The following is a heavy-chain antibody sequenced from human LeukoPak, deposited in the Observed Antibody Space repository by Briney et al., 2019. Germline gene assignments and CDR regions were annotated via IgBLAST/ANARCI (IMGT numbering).Heavy chain of an antibody. J-gene: IGHJ4*02. CDR2: ISSSSSYT. CDR3: AREGDCSSTSCYSYFDY. V-gene: IGHV3-11*06. D-gene: IGHD2-2*02. CDR1: GFIFTNYF. Sequence: PGGSLRLSCAASGFIFTNYFMSWVRQAPGKGLEWVSYISSSSSYTNYADSVKGRFTISRDNAKNSLYLQMNSLRAEDTAVYYCAREGDCSSTSCYSYFDYWGQGTLVTVSS.